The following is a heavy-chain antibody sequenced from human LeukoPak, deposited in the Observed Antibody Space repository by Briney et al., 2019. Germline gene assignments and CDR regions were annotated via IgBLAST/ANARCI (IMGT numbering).Heavy chain of an antibody. CDR3: VRSRGYSYGYSYYFDY. V-gene: IGHV5-51*01. Sequence: PGASLQISCKGSGYSFTTNWICWVRQMPGKGLEWMGIIYPGDSETRYSPSFQGQVTISADKSISTAYLQWSSLKASDTAIYYCVRSRGYSYGYSYYFDYWGQGTLVTVSS. CDR1: GYSFTTNW. D-gene: IGHD5-18*01. CDR2: IYPGDSET. J-gene: IGHJ4*02.